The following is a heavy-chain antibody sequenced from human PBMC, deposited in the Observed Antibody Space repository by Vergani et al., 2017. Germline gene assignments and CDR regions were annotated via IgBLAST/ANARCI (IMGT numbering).Heavy chain of an antibody. V-gene: IGHV4-38-2*01. CDR2: IYHSGST. J-gene: IGHJ4*02. CDR3: ARARDCGSKWFGEFDY. Sequence: QVQLQESGPGLVKPSETLSLTCAVSGYSISSGYYWGWIRQPPGKGLEWIGSIYHSGSTYYNPSLKSRVTISVDTSKNQFSLKLSSVTAADTAVYYCARARDCGSKWFGEFDYWGQGTLVTVSS. CDR1: GYSISSGYY. D-gene: IGHD3-10*01.